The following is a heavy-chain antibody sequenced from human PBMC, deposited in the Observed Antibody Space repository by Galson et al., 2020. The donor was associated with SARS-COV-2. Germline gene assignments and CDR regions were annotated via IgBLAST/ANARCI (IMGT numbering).Heavy chain of an antibody. CDR2: ISTSSDYI. V-gene: IGHV3-21*06. Sequence: GESLKISCAASGFSFSTYSMNWVRQAPGKGLEWVSPISTSSDYIYYADSVQGRFTISRDNAKNSMYLQMNSLRAEDTAMYYCAREATGLVVAVAGFDYWGQGTLVTVSS. CDR3: AREATGLVVAVAGFDY. D-gene: IGHD6-19*01. CDR1: GFSFSTYS. J-gene: IGHJ4*02.